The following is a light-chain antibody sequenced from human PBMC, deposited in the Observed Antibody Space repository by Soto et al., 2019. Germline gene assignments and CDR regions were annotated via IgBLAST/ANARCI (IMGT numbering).Light chain of an antibody. CDR2: EAT. Sequence: QSALTQPASVSGSPGQSITISCTGTSSDVGGFNLVSWYQQHPGKDPKLIIYEATKRPSGVSNRFSGSKSGNTASMTISGLQAEDEADYFCCSYVRSSTVVFGGGTKLTVL. J-gene: IGLJ2*01. V-gene: IGLV2-23*02. CDR1: SSDVGGFNL. CDR3: CSYVRSSTVV.